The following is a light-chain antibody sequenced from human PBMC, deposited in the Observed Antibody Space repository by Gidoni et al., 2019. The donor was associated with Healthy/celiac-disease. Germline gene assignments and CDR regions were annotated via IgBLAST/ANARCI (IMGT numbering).Light chain of an antibody. CDR2: DAS. V-gene: IGKV1-33*01. J-gene: IGKJ4*01. CDR3: QQYDNLPLT. CDR1: QDISNY. Sequence: DIQMTQSPSSLSASVGDRVTITCQASQDISNYLNWYQPKPGKAPKLLIYDASNLETGVPSRFNGSGSGTDFTFTISSLQPEDIATYYCQQYDNLPLTFGGGTKVEIK.